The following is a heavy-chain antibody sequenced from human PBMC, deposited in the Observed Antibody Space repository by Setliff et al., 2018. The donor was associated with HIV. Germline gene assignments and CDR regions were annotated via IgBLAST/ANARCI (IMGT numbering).Heavy chain of an antibody. D-gene: IGHD6-13*01. Sequence: ASVKVSCKASGGTFSSYAIQWVRQAPGQGLEWMGWINAGNGSTKYSQKFQGRVTITRDTFASTAYMELSSLRSEDTAVYYCARPDSRWYARGRDPLYGMDVWGQGTTVTAP. V-gene: IGHV1-3*01. CDR2: INAGNGST. J-gene: IGHJ6*02. CDR1: GGTFSSYA. CDR3: ARPDSRWYARGRDPLYGMDV.